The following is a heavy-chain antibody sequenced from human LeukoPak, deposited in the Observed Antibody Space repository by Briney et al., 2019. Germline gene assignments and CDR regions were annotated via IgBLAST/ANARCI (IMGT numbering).Heavy chain of an antibody. CDR1: GGTFSSYA. D-gene: IGHD3-22*01. CDR2: IIPIFGIA. Sequence: SVKVSCKASGGTFSSYAISWVRQAPGQGLEWMGRIIPIFGIANYAQKFQGRVTITADKSTSTAYMELSSLRSEDTAVYYCARSGYYDGSGYPFDYWGQGTLVTVSS. V-gene: IGHV1-69*04. J-gene: IGHJ4*02. CDR3: ARSGYYDGSGYPFDY.